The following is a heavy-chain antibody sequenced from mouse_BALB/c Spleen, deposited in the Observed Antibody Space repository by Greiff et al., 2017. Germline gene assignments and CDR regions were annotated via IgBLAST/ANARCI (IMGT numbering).Heavy chain of an antibody. CDR1: GYSFTGYN. CDR3: ARGLTIMDGYFDV. V-gene: IGHV1-39*01. CDR2: IDPDYGGT. D-gene: IGHD5-5*01. J-gene: IGHJ1*01. Sequence: VQLQQSGPELEKPGASVKISCTASGYSFTGYNMNWVKQSNGKSLEWIGNIDPDYGGTSYNQKFKGKATLTVDKSSSTAYMQLKSLTSEDSAVYYGARGLTIMDGYFDVWGAGTTVTVSS.